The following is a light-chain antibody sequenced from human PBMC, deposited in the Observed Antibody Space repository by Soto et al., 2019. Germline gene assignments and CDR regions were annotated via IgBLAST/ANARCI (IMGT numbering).Light chain of an antibody. V-gene: IGKV3-11*01. CDR2: GAS. J-gene: IGKJ5*01. CDR1: QTIDNT. CDR3: QQRSNWPIT. Sequence: EIVMTQSPATLSLSPGERATLSCRASQTIDNTLAWYQRKPGQAPRLLISGASSRAAGIPDRFSGSGSGTDFTLTISSLEPEDFAVYYCQQRSNWPITFGQGTRLEIK.